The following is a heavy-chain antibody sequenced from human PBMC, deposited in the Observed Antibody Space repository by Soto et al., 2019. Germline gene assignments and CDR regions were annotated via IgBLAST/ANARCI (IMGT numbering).Heavy chain of an antibody. J-gene: IGHJ6*02. D-gene: IGHD3-22*01. CDR2: IYYSGST. Sequence: QVQLQESVPGLVKPSQTLSLTCTVSGGSMSSGGYYWSWIRQHPGKGLEWTGYIYYSGSTYYNPSLKSRVTISVDTSKNQFSLKLSSVTAADTAVYYCARERNYDSSGYSYYYGMDVWGQGTTVTVSS. CDR3: ARERNYDSSGYSYYYGMDV. V-gene: IGHV4-31*03. CDR1: GGSMSSGGYY.